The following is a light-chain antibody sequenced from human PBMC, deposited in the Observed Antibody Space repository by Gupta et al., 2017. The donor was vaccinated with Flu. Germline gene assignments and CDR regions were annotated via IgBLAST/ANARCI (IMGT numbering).Light chain of an antibody. CDR2: DAS. Sequence: ATLVLPREEGACPSRTAKRSSSSYLAWYQQKPGQAPRLLIYDASSRATGIPARFRGSGSGTDFTLTISRLEPEDFAVYYCQQGSSSPRSLGEGTKVEIK. CDR3: QQGSSSPRS. V-gene: IGKV3-11*01. J-gene: IGKJ2*04. CDR1: RSSSSY.